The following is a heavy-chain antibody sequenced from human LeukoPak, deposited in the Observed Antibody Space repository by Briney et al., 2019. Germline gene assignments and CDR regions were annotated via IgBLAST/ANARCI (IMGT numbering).Heavy chain of an antibody. Sequence: ASVKVSCTVSGYTLTELSMHWVRQAPGKGLEWMGGFDPEDGETIYAQKFQGRVTMTEDTSTDTAYMELSSLRSEDTAVYYCATDWLGVGVTEYYFDYWGQGTLVTVSS. V-gene: IGHV1-24*01. J-gene: IGHJ4*02. CDR2: FDPEDGET. CDR1: GYTLTELS. D-gene: IGHD1-26*01. CDR3: ATDWLGVGVTEYYFDY.